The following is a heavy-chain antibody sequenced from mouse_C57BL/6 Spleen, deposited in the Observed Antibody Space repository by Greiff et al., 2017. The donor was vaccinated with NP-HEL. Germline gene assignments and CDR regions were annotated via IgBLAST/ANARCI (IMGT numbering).Heavy chain of an antibody. J-gene: IGHJ2*01. CDR3: TRAYYSNLDY. CDR1: GFTFSSYA. V-gene: IGHV5-9-1*02. CDR2: ISRGGDYI. Sequence: EVKLVESGEGLVKPGGSLKLSCAASGFTFSSYAMPWVRQTPEKRLEWVAYISRGGDYIYYADTVKGRITISRDNARNTLYLQMSSLKSEDTAVYYSTRAYYSNLDYWGKGTTLTVSS. D-gene: IGHD2-5*01.